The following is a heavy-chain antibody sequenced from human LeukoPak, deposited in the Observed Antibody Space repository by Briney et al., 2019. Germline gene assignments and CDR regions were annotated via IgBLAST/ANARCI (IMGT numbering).Heavy chain of an antibody. Sequence: ASVKVSCKASGGTFIIYAISWVRQAPGQGLEWMGGIIPIFGTANYAQKFQGRVTITTDESTSTAYMELSSLRSEDPAVYYCATGTEAFGESRFRFDYWGQGTLVTVSS. CDR2: IIPIFGTA. J-gene: IGHJ4*02. CDR3: ATGTEAFGESRFRFDY. V-gene: IGHV1-69*05. D-gene: IGHD3-10*01. CDR1: GGTFIIYA.